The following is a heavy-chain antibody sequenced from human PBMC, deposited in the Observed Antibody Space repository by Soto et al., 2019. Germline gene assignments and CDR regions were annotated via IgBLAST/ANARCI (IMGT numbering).Heavy chain of an antibody. D-gene: IGHD5-12*01. J-gene: IGHJ3*02. V-gene: IGHV3-7*01. Sequence: EVQLVESGGGLVQPGGSLRLSCAASGFTFSNYWMNWVRQAPGKGLEWVANIKEDGSETYYVDSVEGRFTISRDNAKNSLYLQMNSLRAEDTAVYYCAMAYNGYAYAFDIWGQGTMVTVSS. CDR2: IKEDGSET. CDR3: AMAYNGYAYAFDI. CDR1: GFTFSNYW.